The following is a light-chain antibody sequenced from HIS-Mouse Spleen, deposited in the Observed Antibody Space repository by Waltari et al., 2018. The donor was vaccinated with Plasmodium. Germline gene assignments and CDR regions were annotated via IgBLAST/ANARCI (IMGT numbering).Light chain of an antibody. Sequence: DIVLTQSPATLSLSPGDRATISCRASQSVSSSYLAWYQQKPGQAPRLLIYGASSRATGIPDRFSGSGSGTDFTLTIRRLEPEDFAVYYCQQYGSSPYTFGQGTKLEIK. CDR1: QSVSSSY. V-gene: IGKV3-20*01. CDR3: QQYGSSPYT. J-gene: IGKJ2*01. CDR2: GAS.